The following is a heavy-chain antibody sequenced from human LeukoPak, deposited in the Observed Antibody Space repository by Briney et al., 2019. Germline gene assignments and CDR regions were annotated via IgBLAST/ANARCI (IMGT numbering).Heavy chain of an antibody. J-gene: IGHJ4*02. CDR1: GGSISSYY. V-gene: IGHV4-59*08. CDR2: IYYSGST. Sequence: SETLSLTCTVSGGSISSYYWSWIRQPPGKGLEWIGYIYYSGSTNYNPSLKSRVTISVDTSKNQFSLELSSVTAADTAVYYCARLPMVRGNSNWGQGTLVTVSS. CDR3: ARLPMVRGNSN. D-gene: IGHD3-10*01.